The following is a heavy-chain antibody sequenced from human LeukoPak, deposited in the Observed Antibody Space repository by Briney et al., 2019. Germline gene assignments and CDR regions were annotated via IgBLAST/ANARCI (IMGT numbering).Heavy chain of an antibody. Sequence: SETLSLTCTVSGGSLTYYYWTWIRQSPGRRPEWIGYIYYSGSTHYNPSLKSRVTISVDTSKNQFSLKLSSVTAADTAVYYCARRGAIVGAQAFDPWGQGTLVTVSS. V-gene: IGHV4-59*08. CDR3: ARRGAIVGAQAFDP. J-gene: IGHJ5*02. CDR2: IYYSGST. CDR1: GGSLTYYY. D-gene: IGHD1-26*01.